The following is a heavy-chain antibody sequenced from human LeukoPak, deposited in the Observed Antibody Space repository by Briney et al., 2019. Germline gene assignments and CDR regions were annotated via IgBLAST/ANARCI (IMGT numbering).Heavy chain of an antibody. D-gene: IGHD2-15*01. CDR2: IIPIFGTA. CDR1: GGTFSSYA. CDR3: ARDQDISSNNWFDP. Sequence: EASVKVSCKASGGTFSSYAISWVRQAPGQGLEWMGGIIPIFGTANYAQKFQARVTITADESTSTAYMELSSLRSEDTAVYYCARDQDISSNNWFDPWGQGTLVTVSS. V-gene: IGHV1-69*13. J-gene: IGHJ5*02.